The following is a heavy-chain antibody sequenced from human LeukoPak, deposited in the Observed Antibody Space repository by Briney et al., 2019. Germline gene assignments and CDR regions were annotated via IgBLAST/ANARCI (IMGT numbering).Heavy chain of an antibody. V-gene: IGHV3-21*01. Sequence: GGSLRLSCAASGFTFSSYSMNWVRQAPGKGLEWVSSISSSSSYIYYADSVKGRFTISSDNAKNSLYLQMNSLRAEDTAVYYCARGNRYCSSTSCYADWFDPWGQGTLVTVSS. CDR2: ISSSSSYI. CDR1: GFTFSSYS. CDR3: ARGNRYCSSTSCYADWFDP. D-gene: IGHD2-2*01. J-gene: IGHJ5*02.